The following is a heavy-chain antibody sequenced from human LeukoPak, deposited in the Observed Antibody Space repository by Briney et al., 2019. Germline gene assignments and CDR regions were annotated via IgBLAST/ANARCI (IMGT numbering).Heavy chain of an antibody. V-gene: IGHV4-39*07. D-gene: IGHD3-10*01. J-gene: IGHJ4*02. CDR1: GGSISSSNY. CDR3: AREGILSPIDY. Sequence: SETLSLTCTVSGGSISSSNYWGCSRQPPAKGRLWSGTMYYSGSTYYNPPLNRRGTLSVETTKNKLFLKLSSFATAETAVDYCAREGILSPIDYWGQGTLVTVSS. CDR2: MYYSGST.